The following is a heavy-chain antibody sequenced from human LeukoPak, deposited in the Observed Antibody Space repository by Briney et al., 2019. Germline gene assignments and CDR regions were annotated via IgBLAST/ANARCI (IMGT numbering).Heavy chain of an antibody. Sequence: GGSLRLSCAASGFTFSSYGMHWVRRAPGKGLEWVAVISYDGSNKYYADSVKGRFTISRDNSKNTLYLQMNSLRAEDTAVYYCAKSRSYYYDSSGYYSIDYWGQGTLVTVSS. D-gene: IGHD3-22*01. CDR2: ISYDGSNK. CDR3: AKSRSYYYDSSGYYSIDY. CDR1: GFTFSSYG. V-gene: IGHV3-30*18. J-gene: IGHJ4*02.